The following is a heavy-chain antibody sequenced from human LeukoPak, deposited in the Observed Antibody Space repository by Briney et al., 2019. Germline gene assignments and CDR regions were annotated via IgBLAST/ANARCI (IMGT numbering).Heavy chain of an antibody. V-gene: IGHV4-59*12. Sequence: SETLSLTCTVSGGSISSYYWSWIRQPPGKGLEWIGYIYYSGSTNYNPSLKSRVTISVDTSKNQFSLKLSSVTAADTAVCYCARDRLTAFDIWGQGTMVTVSS. CDR3: ARDRLTAFDI. J-gene: IGHJ3*02. D-gene: IGHD3-9*01. CDR2: IYYSGST. CDR1: GGSISSYY.